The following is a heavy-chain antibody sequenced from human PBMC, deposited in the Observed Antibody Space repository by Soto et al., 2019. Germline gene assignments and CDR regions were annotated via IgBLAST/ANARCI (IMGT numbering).Heavy chain of an antibody. CDR1: GGSISSGGYY. Sequence: SSETLSLTCTVSGGSISSGGYYWSWIRQHPGKGLEWIGYIYYSGSTYYNPSLKSRVTISVDTSKNQFSLKLSSVTAADTAVYYCARVASSSWYRWEYNWFDPWGQGTLVTVSS. D-gene: IGHD6-13*01. CDR3: ARVASSSWYRWEYNWFDP. CDR2: IYYSGST. V-gene: IGHV4-31*02. J-gene: IGHJ5*02.